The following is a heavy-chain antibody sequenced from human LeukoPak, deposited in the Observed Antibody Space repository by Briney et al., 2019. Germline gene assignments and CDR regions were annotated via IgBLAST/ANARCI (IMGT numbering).Heavy chain of an antibody. CDR2: INHSGST. J-gene: IGHJ5*02. CDR1: GGSFSGYY. V-gene: IGHV4-34*01. Sequence: PSETLSLTCAVYGGSFSGYYWSWIRQPPGKGLEWIGEINHSGSTNYNPSLKSRVTISVDTSKNQFSLKPSSVTAADTAVYYCARQRPMSVGWFDPWGQGTLVTVSS. CDR3: ARQRPMSVGWFDP.